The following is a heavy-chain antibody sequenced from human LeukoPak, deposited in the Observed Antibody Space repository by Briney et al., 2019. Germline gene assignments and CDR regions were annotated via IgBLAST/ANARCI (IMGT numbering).Heavy chain of an antibody. CDR1: GFTFSSYA. V-gene: IGHV3-23*01. D-gene: IGHD5-12*01. Sequence: PGGSLRLSCAASGFTFSSYAMSWVRQAPGKGLEWVSAISGSGGSTYYADSVKGRFTISRDNSKNTLYLQMNGLKAEDTAVYYCAKEPYSGYDLHYWGQGTLVTVSS. J-gene: IGHJ4*02. CDR2: ISGSGGST. CDR3: AKEPYSGYDLHY.